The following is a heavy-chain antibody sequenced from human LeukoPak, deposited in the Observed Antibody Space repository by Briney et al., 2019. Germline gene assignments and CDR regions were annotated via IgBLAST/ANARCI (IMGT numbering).Heavy chain of an antibody. V-gene: IGHV3-74*01. CDR1: GFTFSSYW. D-gene: IGHD3-22*01. CDR3: ARDATGRYYDSSGYSLYYFDY. J-gene: IGHJ4*02. Sequence: GGSLRLSCAASGFTFSSYWMHWVRHAPGKGLVWVSRINSDGSSTSYADSVKGRFTISRDNAKNTLYLQMNSLRAEDTAVYYCARDATGRYYDSSGYSLYYFDYWGQGTLVTVSS. CDR2: INSDGSST.